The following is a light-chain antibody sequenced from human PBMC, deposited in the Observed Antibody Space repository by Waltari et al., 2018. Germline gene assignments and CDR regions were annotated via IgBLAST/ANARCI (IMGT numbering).Light chain of an antibody. CDR2: AVN. J-gene: IGLJ2*01. Sequence: QSALTQPPSASGSLGQSVAISCPGTSTAVVGYALVSWYQQHPGKAPKPSLYAVNKRPPGVPDRFSGSKSGNTASLTVSGLQAEDEADYYCTSYAGSNNLPFGGGTKLTVL. CDR1: STAVVGYAL. CDR3: TSYAGSNNLP. V-gene: IGLV2-8*01.